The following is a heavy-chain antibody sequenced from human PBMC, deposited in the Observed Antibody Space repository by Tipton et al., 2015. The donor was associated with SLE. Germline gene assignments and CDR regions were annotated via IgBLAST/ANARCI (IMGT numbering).Heavy chain of an antibody. V-gene: IGHV4-59*01. CDR1: GGSTTRFY. D-gene: IGHD1-26*01. J-gene: IGHJ2*01. Sequence: TLSLTCSVSGGSTTRFYWSWIRQSPGKTMEWIGYVYYSGNTNYNPSLKSRVTISMDTSKNQVSLRLNSVTAADTAVYYCARATGSFAGWYFDLWGRGTLVTVSS. CDR3: ARATGSFAGWYFDL. CDR2: VYYSGNT.